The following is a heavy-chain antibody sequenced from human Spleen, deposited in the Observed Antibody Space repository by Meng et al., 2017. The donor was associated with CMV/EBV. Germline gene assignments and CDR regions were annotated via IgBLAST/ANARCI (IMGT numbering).Heavy chain of an antibody. D-gene: IGHD3-10*01. CDR3: ARDRASYYYGSGSYYDPNYYYYYGMDV. CDR2: ISGSGGST. J-gene: IGHJ6*02. Sequence: GESLKISCATSGFSFDDYAMMWVRQAPGKGLEWVSAISGSGGSTYHADSVKGRFTISRDNSKNTLYLQMNSLRAEDTAVYYCARDRASYYYGSGSYYDPNYYYYYGMDVWGQGTTVTVSS. CDR1: GFSFDDYA. V-gene: IGHV3-23*01.